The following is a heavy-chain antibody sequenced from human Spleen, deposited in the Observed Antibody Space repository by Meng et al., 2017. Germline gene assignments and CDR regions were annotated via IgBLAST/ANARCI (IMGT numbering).Heavy chain of an antibody. V-gene: IGHV4-39*07. Sequence: SETLSLTCTVSGGSISSSNYYWGWIRQPPGKGLEWIGSIYYSGSTNYSPSLKSRVTISGDTSKNQVSVKLSFVTAADTAVYYCARDRCSSARCYHYFDYWGQGSLVTVSS. J-gene: IGHJ4*02. D-gene: IGHD2-2*01. CDR3: ARDRCSSARCYHYFDY. CDR2: IYYSGST. CDR1: GGSISSSNYY.